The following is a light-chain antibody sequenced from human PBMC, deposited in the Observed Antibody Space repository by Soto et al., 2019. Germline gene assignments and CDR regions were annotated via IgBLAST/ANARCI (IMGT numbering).Light chain of an antibody. CDR1: QSVDDW. V-gene: IGKV1-5*03. CDR2: RTS. Sequence: DIQLTQSPSTLSASVGDRVTITCRASQSVDDWLAWYQQKPGKAPNLLISRTSILKSGVPSRFSGSGSGTEFTLTISSLQPDDFATYYCQQYGHSSRTFGQGTKVEI. CDR3: QQYGHSSRT. J-gene: IGKJ1*01.